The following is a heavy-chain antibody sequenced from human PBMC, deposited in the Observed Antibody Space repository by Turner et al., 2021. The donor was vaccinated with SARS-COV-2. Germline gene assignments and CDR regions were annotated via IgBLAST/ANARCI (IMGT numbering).Heavy chain of an antibody. CDR2: IRGSGGST. D-gene: IGHD5-12*01. CDR1: GSTFSNYA. J-gene: IGHJ3*02. CDR3: VVPAAVMWATMGAFDI. V-gene: IGHV3-23*01. Sequence: EVQLLASGGGLVQPGGSLRLSCAASGSTFSNYAMSWVRQAPGKGLEWVSAIRGSGGSTFDADSVKGRFTISRDNSKNTLYLQMNSLRAEDTAVYYGVVPAAVMWATMGAFDIWGQGTMVTVSS.